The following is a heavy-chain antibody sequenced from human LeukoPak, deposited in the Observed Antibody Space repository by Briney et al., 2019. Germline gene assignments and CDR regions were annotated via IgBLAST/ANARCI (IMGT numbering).Heavy chain of an antibody. CDR3: ATSLPTYDYVWGSYRPLEY. CDR2: INPSGGST. J-gene: IGHJ4*02. D-gene: IGHD3-16*02. Sequence: GASVKVSCKASGYTFTSYYMHWVRQAPAQGLEWMGIINPSGGSTSYAQKFQGRVTMTRDTSTSTVYMELSSLRSEDTAVYYCATSLPTYDYVWGSYRPLEYWGQGTLVTVSS. V-gene: IGHV1-46*01. CDR1: GYTFTSYY.